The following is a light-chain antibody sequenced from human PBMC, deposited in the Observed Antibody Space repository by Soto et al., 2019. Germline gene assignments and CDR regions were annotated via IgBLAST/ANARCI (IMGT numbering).Light chain of an antibody. V-gene: IGKV1-5*01. Sequence: DTQLTQSPSTLSASVGDRVASTCRSSQSISSWLAWYQQKPGKAPKLLIYDASSLESGVPSRFSGSGSDTEFTLTINILQPDDFATYHCQQYNRYSLTFGGGTKV. CDR3: QQYNRYSLT. J-gene: IGKJ4*01. CDR2: DAS. CDR1: QSISSW.